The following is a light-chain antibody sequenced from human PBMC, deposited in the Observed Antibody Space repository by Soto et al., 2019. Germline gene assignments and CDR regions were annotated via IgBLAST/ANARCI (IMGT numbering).Light chain of an antibody. CDR2: DAY. CDR3: QQFNRWPAT. V-gene: IGKV3-15*01. CDR1: QSISNY. Sequence: DIVMPHATSTLPVSHAASPTLSWRASQSISNYLDWYQQKAGQAPRLIIFDAYTMASGIPARFSGSGSGTEFTLTISSLQSEDSAIYYCQQFNRWPATFGQGTKVDIK. J-gene: IGKJ1*01.